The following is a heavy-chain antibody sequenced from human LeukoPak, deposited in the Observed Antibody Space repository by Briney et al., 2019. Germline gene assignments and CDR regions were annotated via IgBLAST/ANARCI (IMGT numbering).Heavy chain of an antibody. CDR2: MNAYNGNT. J-gene: IGHJ5*02. CDR3: ARVKRVGRSTEGSWFDP. CDR1: GYTFTSYG. Sequence: ASVKVSCKASGYTFTSYGISWVRQAPGQGLEWMGWMNAYNGNTNYAQKLQGRVTMTTDTSTSTAYMELRSLRSDDTAVYYRARVKRVGRSTEGSWFDPWGEGTLVTVSS. D-gene: IGHD1-26*01. V-gene: IGHV1-18*01.